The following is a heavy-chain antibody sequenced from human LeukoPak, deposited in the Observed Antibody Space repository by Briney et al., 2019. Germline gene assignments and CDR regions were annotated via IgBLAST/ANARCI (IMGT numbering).Heavy chain of an antibody. CDR3: TAEPWFGGVTVQII. Sequence: GRSLRLSCTASGFTFGDYAMSWVRQAPGKGLEWVGFIRSKAYGGTTEYAASVKGRFTISRDDSKSIAYLRMNSLKTEDTAVYYCTAEPWFGGVTVQIIWGQGTLVTVSS. D-gene: IGHD3-10*01. V-gene: IGHV3-49*04. J-gene: IGHJ4*02. CDR2: IRSKAYGGTT. CDR1: GFTFGDYA.